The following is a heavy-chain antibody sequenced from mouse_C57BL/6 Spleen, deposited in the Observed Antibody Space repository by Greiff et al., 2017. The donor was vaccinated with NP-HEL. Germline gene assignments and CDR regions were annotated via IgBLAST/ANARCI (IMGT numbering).Heavy chain of an antibody. CDR1: GYAFSSYW. Sequence: QVQLQQSGAELVKPGASVKISCKASGYAFSSYWMNWVKQRPGKGLEWIGQIYPGDGDTNYNGKFKGKATLTADKSSSTAYMQLSSLTSEDSSVYFGARSPYYSNYDYAMDYWGQGTSVTVSS. D-gene: IGHD2-5*01. CDR3: ARSPYYSNYDYAMDY. J-gene: IGHJ4*01. CDR2: IYPGDGDT. V-gene: IGHV1-80*01.